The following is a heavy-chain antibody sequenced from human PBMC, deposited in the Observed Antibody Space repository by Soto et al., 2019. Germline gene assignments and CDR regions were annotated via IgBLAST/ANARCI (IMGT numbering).Heavy chain of an antibody. CDR2: IYYSGST. J-gene: IGHJ4*02. Sequence: SETLSLTCTVSGGSISSYYWSWIRQPPGKGLEWIGYIYYSGSTNYNPSLKSRVTISVDTSKNQFSLKLSSVTAADTAVYYCAREGPYGDYDGGSYWGQGTLVTVSS. CDR1: GGSISSYY. V-gene: IGHV4-59*01. CDR3: AREGPYGDYDGGSY. D-gene: IGHD4-17*01.